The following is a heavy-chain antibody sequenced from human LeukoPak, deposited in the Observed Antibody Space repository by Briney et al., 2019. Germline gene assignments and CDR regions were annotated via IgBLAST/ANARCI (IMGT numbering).Heavy chain of an antibody. Sequence: PSETLSLTCTVSGYSISSGYYWGWIRQPPGKGLEWVGSIYHIGSTYYNPSLKSRVTISVDTSKNQFSLKLSSVTAADTAVYYCARALGVTTNYSYYLDVWGKGTTVTVSS. D-gene: IGHD4-17*01. CDR3: ARALGVTTNYSYYLDV. CDR2: IYHIGST. CDR1: GYSISSGYY. J-gene: IGHJ6*03. V-gene: IGHV4-38-2*02.